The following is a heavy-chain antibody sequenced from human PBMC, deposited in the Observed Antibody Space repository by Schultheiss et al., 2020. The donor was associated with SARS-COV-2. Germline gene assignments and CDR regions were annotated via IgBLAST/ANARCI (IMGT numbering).Heavy chain of an antibody. Sequence: GGSLRLSCAASGFTFSSYSMNWVRQAPGKGLEWVSSISSSSSYIYYADSVKGRFTISRDNAKNSLYLQMNSLRAEDTAVYYCASPPRITIFGVLYYYMDVWGKGTTVTVSS. V-gene: IGHV3-21*01. CDR3: ASPPRITIFGVLYYYMDV. CDR1: GFTFSSYS. D-gene: IGHD3-3*01. J-gene: IGHJ6*03. CDR2: ISSSSSYI.